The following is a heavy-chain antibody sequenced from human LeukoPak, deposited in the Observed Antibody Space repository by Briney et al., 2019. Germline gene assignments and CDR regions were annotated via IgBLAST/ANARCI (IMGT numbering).Heavy chain of an antibody. CDR2: INHSGST. D-gene: IGHD6-6*01. J-gene: IGHJ4*02. CDR3: ARYISSGLDY. CDR1: GGSFSGYY. V-gene: IGHV4-34*01. Sequence: SETLSLTCAVYGGSFSGYYWSWIRQPPGKGLEWIGEINHSGSTNYNPPLKSRVTISVDTSKNQFSLKLSYVNAADTAVYYCARYISSGLDYWGQGTLVTVSS.